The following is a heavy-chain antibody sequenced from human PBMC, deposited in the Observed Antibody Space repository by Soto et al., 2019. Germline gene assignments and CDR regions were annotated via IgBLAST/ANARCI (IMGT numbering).Heavy chain of an antibody. V-gene: IGHV3-23*01. CDR3: AKDFGSSWYSLTPEPDY. D-gene: IGHD6-13*01. CDR2: ISGSGGST. CDR1: GFTFSSYA. Sequence: HPGGSLRLSCAASGFTFSSYAMSWVRQAPGKGLEWVSAISGSGGSTYYADSVKGRFTISRDNSKNTLYLQMNSLRAEDTAVYYCAKDFGSSWYSLTPEPDYWGQGTLVTVSS. J-gene: IGHJ4*02.